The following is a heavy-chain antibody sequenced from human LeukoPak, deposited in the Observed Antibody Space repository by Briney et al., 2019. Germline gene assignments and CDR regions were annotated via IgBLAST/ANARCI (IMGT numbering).Heavy chain of an antibody. V-gene: IGHV4-59*01. CDR2: IYNSGST. J-gene: IGHJ4*02. CDR3: ARFFPSLLRGVSQPQFDY. CDR1: GGSIGNYY. Sequence: PSETLSLTCSVSGGSIGNYYWNWMRQPPGKGLEWIGFIYNSGSTRYSPSLKSRVSISVDTSKNQFSLKLTSVTAADTAVYYCARFFPSLLRGVSQPQFDYWGQGILVTVSS. D-gene: IGHD3-10*01.